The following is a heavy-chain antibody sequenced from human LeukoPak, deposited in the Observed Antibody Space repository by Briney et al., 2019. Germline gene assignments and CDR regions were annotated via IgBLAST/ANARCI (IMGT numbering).Heavy chain of an antibody. Sequence: SETLSLTCTASGGSISSYYWSWIRQPPGKGLEWIGYIYYSGSTNYNPSLKSRVTISVDTSKNQFSLKLSSVTAADTAVYYCARMEYSSGLYPFDYWGQGTLVTVSS. J-gene: IGHJ4*02. V-gene: IGHV4-59*08. CDR2: IYYSGST. CDR3: ARMEYSSGLYPFDY. CDR1: GGSISSYY. D-gene: IGHD6-19*01.